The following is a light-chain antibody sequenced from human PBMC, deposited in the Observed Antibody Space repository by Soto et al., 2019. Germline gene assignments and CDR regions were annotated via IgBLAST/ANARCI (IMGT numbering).Light chain of an antibody. CDR2: GAS. J-gene: IGKJ5*01. V-gene: IGKV3-20*01. Sequence: EIVLTQSPGTLSLSPGERATLSCRASQSVSSSYLAWYQQKPGQAPRLLIYGASSRATGIPDRFSGSGSGTDFTLTISRLEPEDFAVYYCQQYGSSLFTFGQGTRLGL. CDR1: QSVSSSY. CDR3: QQYGSSLFT.